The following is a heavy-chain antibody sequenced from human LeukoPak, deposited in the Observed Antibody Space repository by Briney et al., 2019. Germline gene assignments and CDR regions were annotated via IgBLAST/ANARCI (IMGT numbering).Heavy chain of an antibody. J-gene: IGHJ3*02. V-gene: IGHV3-73*01. CDR3: TSREGHAVAGTESAFDI. CDR1: GFTFSGSA. D-gene: IGHD6-19*01. CDR2: IRSKANSYAT. Sequence: PGGSLRLSCAASGFTFSGSAMHWVRQASGKGVEGVGRIRSKANSYATAYAASVKGRFTISRDDSKNTAYLQMNSLKTEDTAVYYCTSREGHAVAGTESAFDIWGQGTMVTVSS.